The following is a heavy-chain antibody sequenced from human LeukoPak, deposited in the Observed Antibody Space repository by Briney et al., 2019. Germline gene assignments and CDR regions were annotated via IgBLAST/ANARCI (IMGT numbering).Heavy chain of an antibody. Sequence: SETLSLTCTVSGGSISSYYWSWTRQPPGKGLEWIGYIYYSGSTNYNPSLKSRVTISVDTSKNQFSLKLSSVTAADTAVYYCARHGVRGVSWDYWGQGTLVTVSS. CDR3: ARHGVRGVSWDY. J-gene: IGHJ4*02. V-gene: IGHV4-59*08. CDR2: IYYSGST. CDR1: GGSISSYY. D-gene: IGHD3-10*01.